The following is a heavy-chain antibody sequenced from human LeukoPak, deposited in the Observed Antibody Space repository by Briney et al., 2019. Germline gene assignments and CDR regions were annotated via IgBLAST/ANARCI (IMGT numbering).Heavy chain of an antibody. J-gene: IGHJ6*02. D-gene: IGHD1-14*01. V-gene: IGHV1-18*01. CDR3: AREETHHVYYGMDV. CDR1: GYTFTSYG. Sequence: ASVKVSCKASGYTFTSYGISWVRQAPGQGLEWMGWISAYNGNTNYAQKVQGRVTMTTDTSTSTAHMELRSLRSDDTAVYYCAREETHHVYYGMDVWGQGTMVTVSS. CDR2: ISAYNGNT.